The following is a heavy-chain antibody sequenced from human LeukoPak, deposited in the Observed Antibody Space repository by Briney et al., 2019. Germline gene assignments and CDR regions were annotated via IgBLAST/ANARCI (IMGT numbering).Heavy chain of an antibody. CDR2: IYTSGST. CDR3: ARGGMVRGVVQFDY. J-gene: IGHJ4*02. CDR1: GGSISSYY. D-gene: IGHD3-10*01. Sequence: SATLSLTCTVSGGSISSYYWSWIRQPAGKGLEWIGRIYTSGSTNYNPSLKSRVTMSVDTSKNQFSLKLSSVTAADTAVYYCARGGMVRGVVQFDYWGQGTLVTVSS. V-gene: IGHV4-4*07.